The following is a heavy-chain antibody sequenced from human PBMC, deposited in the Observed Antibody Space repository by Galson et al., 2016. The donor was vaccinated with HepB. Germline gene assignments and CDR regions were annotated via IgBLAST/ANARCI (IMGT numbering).Heavy chain of an antibody. D-gene: IGHD4-17*01. J-gene: IGHJ4*02. CDR3: ARRLRLRQHFDY. CDR1: GGSFSGYY. Sequence: ETLSLTCAVYGGSFSGYYWTWIRQPPGKGLEWIGEINHSGNTNYNPSLKSRVIISVDTTKNQFSLKLSSVTAADTAVYYCARRLRLRQHFDYWGQGTLITVSS. CDR2: INHSGNT. V-gene: IGHV4-34*01.